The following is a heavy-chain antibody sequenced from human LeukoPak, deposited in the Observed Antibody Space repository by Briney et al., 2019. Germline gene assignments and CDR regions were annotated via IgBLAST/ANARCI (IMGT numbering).Heavy chain of an antibody. V-gene: IGHV4-31*03. CDR3: ARRSLKGYSYDSNGGLDNWFDP. CDR1: GGSFSSGGYY. CDR2: IYYSGST. D-gene: IGHD5-18*01. Sequence: PSETLSLTCTVSGGSFSSGGYYWSWLRQHPGKGLEWLGYIYYSGSTYYNPSLKSRVTISVDTSKNQFSLKLSSVTAADTAVYYRARRSLKGYSYDSNGGLDNWFDPWGQGTLVTVSS. J-gene: IGHJ5*02.